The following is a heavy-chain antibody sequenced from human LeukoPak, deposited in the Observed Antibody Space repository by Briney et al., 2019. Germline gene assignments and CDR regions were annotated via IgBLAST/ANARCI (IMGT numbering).Heavy chain of an antibody. Sequence: SETLSLTCTVSGGSISSSSYYWGWIRQPPGKGLEWIGSIYYSGSTYYNPSLKSRVTISVDTSKNQFSLKLSSVTAADTAVYYCASLSIAVAGTDYWGQGTLVTVSS. D-gene: IGHD6-19*01. CDR3: ASLSIAVAGTDY. J-gene: IGHJ4*02. CDR1: GGSISSSSYY. CDR2: IYYSGST. V-gene: IGHV4-39*07.